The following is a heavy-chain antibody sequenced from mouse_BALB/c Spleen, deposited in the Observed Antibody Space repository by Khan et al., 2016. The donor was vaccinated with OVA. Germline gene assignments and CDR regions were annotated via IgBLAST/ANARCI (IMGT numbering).Heavy chain of an antibody. CDR2: IWSAGST. CDR3: ARRGYDYGRGALFAY. CDR1: GFSLNNYS. D-gene: IGHD2-4*01. J-gene: IGHJ3*01. V-gene: IGHV2-2*02. Sequence: QVQLQQSGPGLVQPSQSLSITCTVSGFSLNNYSVHWVHQSPGKGLEWLGVIWSAGSTDYNAAFISRLTISKDNSRSQVFFKMNSLQPNDTAIYYCARRGYDYGRGALFAYWGQGTLVTVSA.